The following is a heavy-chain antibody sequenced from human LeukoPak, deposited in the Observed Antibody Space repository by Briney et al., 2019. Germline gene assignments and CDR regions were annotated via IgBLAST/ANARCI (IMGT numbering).Heavy chain of an antibody. Sequence: PSETLSLTCAVYGGSFSGYYWSWIRQPPGKGLEWIGEINRSGSTNYNPSLKSRVTISVDTSKNQFFLKLSSVTAADTAVYYCARVRTAMVRYYYYYYMDVWGKGTTVTVSS. J-gene: IGHJ6*03. V-gene: IGHV4-34*01. CDR1: GGSFSGYY. CDR2: INRSGST. CDR3: ARVRTAMVRYYYYYYMDV. D-gene: IGHD5-18*01.